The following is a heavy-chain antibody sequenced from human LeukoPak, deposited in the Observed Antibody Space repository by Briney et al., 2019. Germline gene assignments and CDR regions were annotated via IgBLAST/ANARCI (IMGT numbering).Heavy chain of an antibody. Sequence: ASVKVSCKASGYTFTSYGISWVRQAAGQGLEWMGWISTYNGNTKYAQKLQGRVTMTTDTSTSTAYMELRSLRSDDTAVYYCARGKIEMGAFDIWGQGTMVTVSS. CDR2: ISTYNGNT. D-gene: IGHD5-24*01. CDR1: GYTFTSYG. V-gene: IGHV1-18*01. J-gene: IGHJ3*02. CDR3: ARGKIEMGAFDI.